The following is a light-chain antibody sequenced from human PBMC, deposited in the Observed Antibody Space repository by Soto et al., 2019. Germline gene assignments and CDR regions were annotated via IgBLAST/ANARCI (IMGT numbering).Light chain of an antibody. CDR2: DVS. CDR3: CSSAGTYTSV. V-gene: IGLV2-11*01. CDR1: SSDVGGYNY. J-gene: IGLJ3*02. Sequence: QSVLTQPRSVSGSLGQSVTISCTGTSSDVGGYNYVSWYQQHPGKAPKLMISDVSKRPSGVPDRFSGSKSGNTASLTISGLQAEDEADYYCCSSAGTYTSVFGGGTKLTVL.